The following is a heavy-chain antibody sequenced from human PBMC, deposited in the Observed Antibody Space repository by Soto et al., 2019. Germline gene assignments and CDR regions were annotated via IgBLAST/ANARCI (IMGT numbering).Heavy chain of an antibody. J-gene: IGHJ6*02. CDR3: ARGGYYDKVWGKMNYYGLDV. Sequence: GASVKVSCKASGYTFTSYGISWVRQAPGQGLEWMGWISAYNGNTNYAQKLQGRVTMTTDTSTSTVYMELRSLRSDDTAVYYCARGGYYDKVWGKMNYYGLDVWGQGTTVTVSS. CDR2: ISAYNGNT. D-gene: IGHD3-16*01. CDR1: GYTFTSYG. V-gene: IGHV1-18*01.